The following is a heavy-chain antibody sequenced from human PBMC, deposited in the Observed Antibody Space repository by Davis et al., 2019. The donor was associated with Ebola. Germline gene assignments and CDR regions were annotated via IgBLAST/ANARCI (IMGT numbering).Heavy chain of an antibody. CDR3: AKSGSGYSWYFDL. CDR1: VITFSSYA. Sequence: GESLKISCADSVITFSSYAMTWVRQAPGKGLEWVSAISGSGGTTYYAGSVKGRFTVSRDNSKKTMYLQMNSLRAEDTAVYYCAKSGSGYSWYFDLWGRGTLVTVSS. CDR2: ISGSGGTT. D-gene: IGHD3-22*01. V-gene: IGHV3-23*01. J-gene: IGHJ2*01.